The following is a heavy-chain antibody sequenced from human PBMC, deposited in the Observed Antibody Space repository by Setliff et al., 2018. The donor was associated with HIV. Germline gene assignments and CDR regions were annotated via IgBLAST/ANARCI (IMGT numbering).Heavy chain of an antibody. Sequence: SETLSLTCTVSGGSISSSSYYWGWFRQPPGKGLEWIGSIYYSGSTYYNPSLKSRVTISVDTSKNQFSLKLSSVTAADTAVYYCASPASGGSSGQYHYWGQGTLVTVSS. D-gene: IGHD6-19*01. CDR2: IYYSGST. CDR1: GGSISSSSYY. J-gene: IGHJ4*02. V-gene: IGHV4-39*01. CDR3: ASPASGGSSGQYHY.